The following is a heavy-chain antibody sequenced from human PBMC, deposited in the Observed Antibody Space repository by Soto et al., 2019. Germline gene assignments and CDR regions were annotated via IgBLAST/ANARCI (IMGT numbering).Heavy chain of an antibody. CDR3: ARGADYYDTSGSWTFDN. D-gene: IGHD3-22*01. CDR1: GFTFSSYA. J-gene: IGHJ4*02. Sequence: VGSLRLSCAASGFTFSSYAMHWVRQAPGKGLEWVALIAYHGVNQYYADSVKGRFTISRDNSKNTLWLQMNSLSADDTAVYYCARGADYYDTSGSWTFDNWGQGTVVTVSS. CDR2: IAYHGVNQ. V-gene: IGHV3-30-3*01.